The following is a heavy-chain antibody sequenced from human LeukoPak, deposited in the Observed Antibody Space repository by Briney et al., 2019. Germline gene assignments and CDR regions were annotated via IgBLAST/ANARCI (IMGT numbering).Heavy chain of an antibody. D-gene: IGHD5-18*01. Sequence: SETLSLTCGVSGYSISSGYYLGWLRPSPGKGLEWIGSVYHSGSTYYNPSLKSRVTISVDTSKNQFSLKLSSVTAADTAVYYCARAGGYGFSFDYWGQGTLVTVSS. CDR3: ARAGGYGFSFDY. CDR1: GYSISSGYY. V-gene: IGHV4-38-2*01. J-gene: IGHJ4*02. CDR2: VYHSGST.